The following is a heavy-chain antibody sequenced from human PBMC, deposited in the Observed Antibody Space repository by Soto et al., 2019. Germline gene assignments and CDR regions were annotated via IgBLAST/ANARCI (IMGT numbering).Heavy chain of an antibody. CDR3: ARGGTTFAPSTFDY. J-gene: IGHJ4*02. Sequence: PSETLSLTCTVSGDSISSGDYYWSWIRQHPGNGLEWIGSIYYSGNTYFDPSLKSRLIISVDTSKNQFSLKLSSVTAADTAVYYCARGGTTFAPSTFDYWGQGTLVTVSS. D-gene: IGHD3-16*01. CDR1: GDSISSGDYY. V-gene: IGHV4-31*03. CDR2: IYYSGNT.